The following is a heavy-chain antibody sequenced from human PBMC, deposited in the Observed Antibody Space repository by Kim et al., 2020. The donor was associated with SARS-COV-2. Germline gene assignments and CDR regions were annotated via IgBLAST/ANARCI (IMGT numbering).Heavy chain of an antibody. J-gene: IGHJ4*02. D-gene: IGHD6-19*01. CDR3: ATLTGPYSSVSGDY. V-gene: IGHV1-69*13. CDR2: IIPIFGTA. CDR1: GGTFSSYA. Sequence: SVKVSCKASGGTFSSYAISWVRQAPGQGLEWMGGIIPIFGTANYAQKFQGRVTITADESTSTAYMELSSLRSEDTAVYYCATLTGPYSSVSGDYWGQGTLVTVSS.